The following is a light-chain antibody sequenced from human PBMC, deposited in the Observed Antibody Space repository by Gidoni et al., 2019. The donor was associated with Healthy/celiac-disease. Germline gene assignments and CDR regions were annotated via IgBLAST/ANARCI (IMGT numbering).Light chain of an antibody. J-gene: IGLJ1*01. V-gene: IGLV2-14*01. CDR2: EVS. CDR1: SSDVGGYNY. Sequence: QSALTQPAPVSGSPRQSITISCTGTSSDVGGYNYVSWYQQHPGKAPKLMIYEVSNRSSGVSNRFSGSKSGNTASLTISGLQAEDDADYYCSSYTSSSTLVFGTGTKVTVL. CDR3: SSYTSSSTLV.